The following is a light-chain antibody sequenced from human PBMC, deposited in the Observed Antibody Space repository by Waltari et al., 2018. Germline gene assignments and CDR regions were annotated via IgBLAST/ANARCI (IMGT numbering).Light chain of an antibody. V-gene: IGKV3-11*01. CDR3: QQRSNWPSVT. Sequence: EIVLTQSPATLSLSPGERATLSCRASQSASRHLAWYQQKPGQAPRPLTYDASNRAPGIPARFSGSGSGTDFTLTISSLEPEDFAVYYCQQRSNWPSVTFGGGTKVEIK. J-gene: IGKJ4*01. CDR1: QSASRH. CDR2: DAS.